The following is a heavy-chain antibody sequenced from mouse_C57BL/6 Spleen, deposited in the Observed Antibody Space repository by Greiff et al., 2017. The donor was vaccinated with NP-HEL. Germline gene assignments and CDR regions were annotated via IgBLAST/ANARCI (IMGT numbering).Heavy chain of an antibody. Sequence: VQLQQSGAELARPGASVKLSCKASGYTFTSYGISWVKQRTGQGLEWIGEIYPRSGNTYYNEKFKGKATLTADKSSSTAYMELRSLTSEDSAVYFCARWPPYYGSSYVGYFDVWGTGTTVTVSS. CDR3: ARWPPYYGSSYVGYFDV. J-gene: IGHJ1*03. D-gene: IGHD1-1*01. V-gene: IGHV1-81*01. CDR2: IYPRSGNT. CDR1: GYTFTSYG.